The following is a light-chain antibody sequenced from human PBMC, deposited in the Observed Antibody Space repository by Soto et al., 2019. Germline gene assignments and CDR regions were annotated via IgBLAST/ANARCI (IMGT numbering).Light chain of an antibody. Sequence: EIVLTQSPDTLSLSPGERATLSCRASQSVSSSYLAWYQQKPGQAPRLFIYGASSRATDIPDRFSGSGSGTDFTLTISRLEPEDFAVYYCQQYGSSLLTFGGGTKVDI. CDR2: GAS. V-gene: IGKV3-20*01. J-gene: IGKJ4*01. CDR3: QQYGSSLLT. CDR1: QSVSSSY.